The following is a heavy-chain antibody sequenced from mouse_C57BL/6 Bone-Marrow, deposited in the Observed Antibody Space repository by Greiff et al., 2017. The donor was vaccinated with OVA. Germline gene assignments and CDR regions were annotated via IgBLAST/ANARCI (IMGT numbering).Heavy chain of an antibody. CDR2: IYPGAGDT. CDR1: GYAFSSYW. CDR3: EGGDF. J-gene: IGHJ2*01. Sequence: LQESGAELVKPGASVEISCKASGYAFSSYWMNWVKQRPGKGLEWIGQIYPGAGDTTYNGKFKGKATLTADKSSSTAYMQLTSLTSEDSAVYFCEGGDFWGQGTAVTVSS. V-gene: IGHV1-80*01.